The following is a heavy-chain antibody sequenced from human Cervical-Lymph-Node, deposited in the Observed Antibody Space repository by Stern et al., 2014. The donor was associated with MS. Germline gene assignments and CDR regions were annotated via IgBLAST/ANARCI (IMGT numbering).Heavy chain of an antibody. J-gene: IGHJ4*02. Sequence: VQLVESGGGVVQPGRSLRLSCIVSGFTFSDYGMQWVRQAPGKRLEWVATIWHDGSKTYYSDSVRGRFTISRDNSENTLSLQMNSLRVDDTAIYYCVRDWSSNAYKSEDYWGQGTLVTVSS. V-gene: IGHV3-33*01. CDR1: GFTFSDYG. CDR3: VRDWSSNAYKSEDY. CDR2: IWHDGSKT. D-gene: IGHD4-11*01.